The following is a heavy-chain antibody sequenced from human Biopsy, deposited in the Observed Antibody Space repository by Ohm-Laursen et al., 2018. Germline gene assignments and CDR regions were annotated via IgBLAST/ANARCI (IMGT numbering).Heavy chain of an antibody. CDR2: ISWTSRNV. V-gene: IGHV3-9*01. CDR1: GFRFDDYA. D-gene: IGHD3-22*01. Sequence: SLRLSCAASGFRFDDYAMHWVRHRPGKGLEWVSGISWTSRNVGYADSVKGRFTITRDNAKKSLYLQMNSLRPEDTALYYCARDRGQNYYDSTGYYNGMDVWGQGTTVTVSS. J-gene: IGHJ6*02. CDR3: ARDRGQNYYDSTGYYNGMDV.